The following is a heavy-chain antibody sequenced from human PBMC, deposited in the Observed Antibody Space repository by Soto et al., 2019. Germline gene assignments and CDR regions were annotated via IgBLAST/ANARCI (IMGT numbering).Heavy chain of an antibody. J-gene: IGHJ3*02. D-gene: IGHD3-22*01. CDR2: INPSGGST. CDR1: GYTFTSYY. V-gene: IGHV1-46*01. CDR3: ARDYDSSGYYRDDAFDI. Sequence: ASVKVSCKASGYTFTSYYMYWVRQAPGQGLEWMGIINPSGGSTNYAQKLQGRVTMTTDTSTSTAYMELRSLRSDDTAVYYCARDYDSSGYYRDDAFDIWGQGTMVTVSS.